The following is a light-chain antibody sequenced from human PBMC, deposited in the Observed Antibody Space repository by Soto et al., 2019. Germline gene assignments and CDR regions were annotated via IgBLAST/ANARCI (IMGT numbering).Light chain of an antibody. V-gene: IGKV1-5*03. Sequence: DIQMSQAASTRSASGGERVTITCRASQSISSWLAWYQQKPGKAPKGLIYKASTLESGAPSRFSGSGSGTEFTLTISSLQPDDFATYYCQQYYSYPWTFGQGTKVDIK. CDR1: QSISSW. CDR2: KAS. J-gene: IGKJ1*01. CDR3: QQYYSYPWT.